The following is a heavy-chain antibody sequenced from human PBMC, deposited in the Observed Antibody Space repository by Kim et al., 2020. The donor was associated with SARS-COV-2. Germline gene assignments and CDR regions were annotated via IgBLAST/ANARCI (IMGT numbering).Heavy chain of an antibody. Sequence: GGSLRLSCAASGFTFSSYAMNWVRQAPGKGLEWVSAISSSGDFTHYADSVQGRFIISRDNSKNTLYLEMNSLRGEDTAVYFCAKDQKDFFYGMDLWGQGTLVTVSS. CDR3: AKDQKDFFYGMDL. J-gene: IGHJ6*02. CDR2: ISSSGDFT. CDR1: GFTFSSYA. D-gene: IGHD3-3*01. V-gene: IGHV3-23*01.